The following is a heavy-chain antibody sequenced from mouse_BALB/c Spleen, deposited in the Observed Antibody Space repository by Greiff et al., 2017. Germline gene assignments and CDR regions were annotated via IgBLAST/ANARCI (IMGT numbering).Heavy chain of an antibody. Sequence: EVQVVESGAELVKPGASVKLSCTASGFNIKDTYMHWVKQRPEQGLEWIGRIDPANGNTKYDPKFQGKATITAATSSNTAYLQLSILTSEDTAVYYCARSSTAPGFAYWGQGTLVTVSA. CDR2: IDPANGNT. J-gene: IGHJ3*01. CDR3: ARSSTAPGFAY. V-gene: IGHV14-3*02. CDR1: GFNIKDTY. D-gene: IGHD1-2*01.